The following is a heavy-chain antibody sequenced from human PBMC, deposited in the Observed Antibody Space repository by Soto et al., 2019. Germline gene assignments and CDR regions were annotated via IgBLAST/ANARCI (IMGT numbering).Heavy chain of an antibody. D-gene: IGHD2-15*01. V-gene: IGHV3-15*01. CDR1: EFTFSDAW. J-gene: IGHJ5*02. Sequence: GGSLRLSCAASEFTFSDAWMSWVGLAPGKGLDWVGRIKSKCDGGTTEYAAPVRGKFTISRDDSKNTLYLQMNRLKTEDTPVYYCTTDLWRIAVVVGSTGYFNPWGQGTPVTVS. CDR3: TTDLWRIAVVVGSTGYFNP. CDR2: IKSKCDGGTT.